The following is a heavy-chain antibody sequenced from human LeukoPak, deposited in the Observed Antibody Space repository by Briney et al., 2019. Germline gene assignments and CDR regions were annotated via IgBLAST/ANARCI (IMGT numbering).Heavy chain of an antibody. D-gene: IGHD1-20*01. CDR2: IKSKTDGGTT. J-gene: IGHJ4*02. V-gene: IGHV3-15*01. CDR3: TTDITGTWGYFDY. Sequence: GGSLRLSCAASGFTFSNAWMSWVRQAPGKGLEWVGRIKSKTDGGTTDYAAPVKGRFTISRDDSKNTLYLQMNSLKTEDTAVYYCTTDITGTWGYFDYWGQGTLVTVSS. CDR1: GFTFSNAW.